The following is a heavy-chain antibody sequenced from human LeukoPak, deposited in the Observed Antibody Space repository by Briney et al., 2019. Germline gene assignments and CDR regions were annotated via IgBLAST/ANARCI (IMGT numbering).Heavy chain of an antibody. J-gene: IGHJ4*02. CDR2: INHSGST. CDR1: GGSFSGYY. CDR3: ARDPVVGATHFDY. V-gene: IGHV4-34*01. Sequence: SETLSLTCALYGGSFSGYYWSWIRQPPGKGLEGIGEINHSGSTNYNPSLESRVTLSVDQSKNQFALKLSSVTAADTAVYYCARDPVVGATHFDYWGQGTLVTVSS. D-gene: IGHD1-26*01.